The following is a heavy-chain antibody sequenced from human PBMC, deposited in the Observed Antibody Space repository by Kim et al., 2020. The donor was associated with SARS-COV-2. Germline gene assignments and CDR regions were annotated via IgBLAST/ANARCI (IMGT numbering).Heavy chain of an antibody. Sequence: GGSLRLSCAASGFTFSNEGMSWVRQAPGKGLEWVSVIYSGGRTTYYADSVKGRFTISRDDSKNTLYLQMSGLRAEDTAVYYCVRDFGMGVWGQGTTVTVSS. CDR2: IYSGGRTT. CDR1: GFTFSNEG. CDR3: VRDFGMGV. V-gene: IGHV3-23*03. J-gene: IGHJ6*02.